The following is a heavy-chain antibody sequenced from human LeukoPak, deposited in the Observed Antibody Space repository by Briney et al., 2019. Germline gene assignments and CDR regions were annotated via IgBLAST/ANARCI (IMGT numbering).Heavy chain of an antibody. CDR3: ARDREWEVFDY. D-gene: IGHD1-26*01. Sequence: GGSLRLSCAAAEFTFSSYAMHWVRQAPGKGLEWVASVWYDGSNADYGDSVKGRFTISRDNAKNSLYLQMNSLRADDTAVYYCARDREWEVFDYWGQGTLVTVSS. CDR1: EFTFSSYA. CDR2: VWYDGSNA. V-gene: IGHV3-33*01. J-gene: IGHJ4*02.